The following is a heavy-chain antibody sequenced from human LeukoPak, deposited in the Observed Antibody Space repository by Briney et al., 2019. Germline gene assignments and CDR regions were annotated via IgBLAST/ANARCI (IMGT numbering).Heavy chain of an antibody. CDR1: RYTFTNYY. V-gene: IGHV1-46*01. CDR3: ARDSYSNSAKYYFDY. J-gene: IGHJ4*02. Sequence: ASVKVSCKASRYTFTNYYMHWVRQAPGQGLEWVGIINPSGSSTSYAQKFQGRVTMTRDTSTNTVYMELSSLRSEDTAMYYCARDSYSNSAKYYFDYWGQGTLVTVSS. D-gene: IGHD4-11*01. CDR2: INPSGSST.